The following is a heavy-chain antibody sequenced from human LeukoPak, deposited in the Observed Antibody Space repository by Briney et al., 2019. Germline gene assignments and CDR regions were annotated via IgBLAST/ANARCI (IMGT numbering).Heavy chain of an antibody. Sequence: QSSETLSLTCTVSGGSISDNYWSCIRQPAGKGLEWIGRISTSGSTNYNPSPKSRVSMSVDTSKNQFSLKLSSVTAADTAVYYCARSGYGYGMDVWGQGTTVTVSS. V-gene: IGHV4-4*07. CDR3: ARSGYGYGMDV. J-gene: IGHJ6*02. CDR1: GGSISDNY. D-gene: IGHD3-22*01. CDR2: ISTSGST.